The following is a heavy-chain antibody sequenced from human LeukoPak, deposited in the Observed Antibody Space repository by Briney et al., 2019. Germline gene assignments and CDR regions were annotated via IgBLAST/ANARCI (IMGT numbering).Heavy chain of an antibody. CDR1: GGSISNSY. J-gene: IGHJ6*02. D-gene: IGHD2-2*01. CDR3: ARGGCSSISCYYYYGMDV. CDR2: ISYSGST. Sequence: SETLSLTCTVSGGSISNSYWSWIRQPPGKGLEWIGYISYSGSTNYNPSLTSRVTISVYTSKSQFSLKLSSVTTADTALYYCARGGCSSISCYYYYGMDVWGQGTTVTVSS. V-gene: IGHV4-59*01.